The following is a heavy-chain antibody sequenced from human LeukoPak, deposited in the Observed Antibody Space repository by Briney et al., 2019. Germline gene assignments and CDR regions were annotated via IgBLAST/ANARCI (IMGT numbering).Heavy chain of an antibody. D-gene: IGHD1-26*01. CDR3: AKDSSAYSGSYYDY. J-gene: IGHJ4*02. CDR1: GFTFSSHG. Sequence: PGGSLRLSCAASGFTFSSHGMHWVRQSPGKGLEWVAVIWYDGSNKYYADSVKGRFTISRDTSKNTLYLQMNSLRAEDTAIYYCAKDSSAYSGSYYDYWGQGTLVTVSS. CDR2: IWYDGSNK. V-gene: IGHV3-33*03.